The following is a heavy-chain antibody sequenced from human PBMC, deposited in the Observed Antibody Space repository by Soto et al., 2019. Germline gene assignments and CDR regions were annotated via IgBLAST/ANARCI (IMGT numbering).Heavy chain of an antibody. CDR1: GFTFSNAW. CDR2: IKSKTDGGTT. CDR3: TRLLWFGDANWFDP. J-gene: IGHJ5*02. Sequence: GGSLRLSCAASGFTFSNAWMSWVRQAPGKGLEWVGRIKSKTDGGTTDYAAPVKGRFTISRDDSKNTLYLQMNSLKTEDTAVYYCTRLLWFGDANWFDPWGQGTLVTVSS. V-gene: IGHV3-15*01. D-gene: IGHD3-10*01.